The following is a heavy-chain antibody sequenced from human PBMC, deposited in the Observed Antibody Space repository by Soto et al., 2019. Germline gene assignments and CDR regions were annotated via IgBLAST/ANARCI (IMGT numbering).Heavy chain of an antibody. CDR2: ISYDGSNK. D-gene: IGHD6-6*01. J-gene: IGHJ6*02. V-gene: IGHV3-30-3*01. Sequence: QVQLVESGGGVVQPGRSLRLSCAASGFTFSSYAMHWVRQAPGKGLEWVAAISYDGSNKYYADSVKGRFTISRDNSKNTLYLQMNSLRAEDTAVYYCARASGYSSSWGYAYYYYGMDVWGQGTTVTVSS. CDR1: GFTFSSYA. CDR3: ARASGYSSSWGYAYYYYGMDV.